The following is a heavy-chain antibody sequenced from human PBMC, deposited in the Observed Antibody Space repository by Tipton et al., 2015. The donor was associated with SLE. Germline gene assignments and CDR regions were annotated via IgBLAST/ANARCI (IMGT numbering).Heavy chain of an antibody. Sequence: QLVQSGGGLVKPGGSLRLSCAASGFTFSSYSMNWVRQAPGKGLEWVSYISSSGSTIYYADSVKGRFTISRDNAKNSLYLQMNSLRAEDTAVYYCARVPTRLSSTSHNWFDPWGQGTLVTVSS. V-gene: IGHV3-21*01. CDR1: GFTFSSYS. CDR2: ISSSGSTI. J-gene: IGHJ5*02. D-gene: IGHD2-2*01. CDR3: ARVPTRLSSTSHNWFDP.